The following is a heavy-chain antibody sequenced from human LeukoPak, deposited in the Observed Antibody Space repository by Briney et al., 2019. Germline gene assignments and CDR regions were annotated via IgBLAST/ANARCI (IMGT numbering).Heavy chain of an antibody. Sequence: KTGGSLRLSCAASGFTFNNAWMSWVRQAPGKGLEWVGRIQSKTDGGTTDYAAPVKGRFTISRDDSKNTLYLQMNSLKTEDTAVYYCATFNGYSSNFYKYWGQGTLVTVSS. CDR1: GFTFNNAW. J-gene: IGHJ4*02. CDR2: IQSKTDGGTT. D-gene: IGHD6-13*01. CDR3: ATFNGYSSNFYKY. V-gene: IGHV3-15*01.